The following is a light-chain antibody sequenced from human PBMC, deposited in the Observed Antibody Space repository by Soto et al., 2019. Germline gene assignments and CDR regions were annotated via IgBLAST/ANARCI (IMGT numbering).Light chain of an antibody. V-gene: IGLV2-14*01. CDR2: DVS. CDR3: SSYTSSSTPYV. Sequence: QSDLPRAASVSGSPGQSITISCTGTSSDVGGYIYVSWYQQHPGKAPKLMIYDVSNRPSGVSNRFSGSKSGNTASLTISGLQAEDEADYYCSSYTSSSTPYVFGTGTKVTVL. J-gene: IGLJ1*01. CDR1: SSDVGGYIY.